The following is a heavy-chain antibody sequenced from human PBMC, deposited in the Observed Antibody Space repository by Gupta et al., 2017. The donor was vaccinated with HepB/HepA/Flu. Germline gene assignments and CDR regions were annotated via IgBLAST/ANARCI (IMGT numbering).Heavy chain of an antibody. CDR3: ARRNFFDY. D-gene: IGHD1-14*01. CDR2: ISSSGGST. Sequence: EVQLLESGGGLVQPGGSLRPSCAASGFTFSSYGMSWVRQAPGKGLEWVSGISSSGGSTYDADSVKGRFTISRENSKNTLYLQMKSLRAEDTAVYYGARRNFFDYWGQGTLVTVSS. CDR1: GFTFSSYG. V-gene: IGHV3-23*01. J-gene: IGHJ4*02.